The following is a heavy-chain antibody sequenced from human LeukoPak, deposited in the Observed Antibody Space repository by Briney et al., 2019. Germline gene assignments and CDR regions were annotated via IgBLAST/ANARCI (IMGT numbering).Heavy chain of an antibody. D-gene: IGHD6-13*01. V-gene: IGHV3-21*01. J-gene: IGHJ4*02. CDR1: GFTFSSYS. CDR3: ARAPSGYRAAAAGTGADFDY. CDR2: ISSSSSYI. Sequence: GGSLRLSCAASGFTFSSYSMNWVRQAPGEGLEWVSSISSSSSYIYYADSVKGRFTISRDDAKNSLYLQMNSLRAEDTAVYYCARAPSGYRAAAAGTGADFDYWGQGTLVTVSS.